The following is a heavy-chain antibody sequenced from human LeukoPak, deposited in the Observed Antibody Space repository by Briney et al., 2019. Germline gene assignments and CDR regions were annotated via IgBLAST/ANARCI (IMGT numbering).Heavy chain of an antibody. CDR1: GYSFTNYW. CDR2: IYPDDPDT. Sequence: GESLKISCKSSGYSFTNYWIGWVRQMPGKGLEWMGIIYPDDPDTRYSPSFQGQVTISADKSISTAYLQWSSLKASDTGMYYCARRSRVILDYWGQGTLVIVSS. CDR3: ARRSRVILDY. V-gene: IGHV5-51*01. J-gene: IGHJ4*02. D-gene: IGHD3-10*01.